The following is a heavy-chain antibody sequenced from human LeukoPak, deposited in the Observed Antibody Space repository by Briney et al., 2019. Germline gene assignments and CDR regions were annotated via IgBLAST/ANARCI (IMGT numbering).Heavy chain of an antibody. Sequence: GGSLRLSCAASGFTFSSYAMSWVRQAPGKGLEWVSTISGSGGSTYYADLGKGRFTVSRDNSKNTLYLQMNSLRAEDTAVYYCVRDGGGGYNQIDFWGQGTLVTVSS. CDR2: ISGSGGST. D-gene: IGHD5-24*01. CDR1: GFTFSSYA. J-gene: IGHJ4*02. V-gene: IGHV3-23*01. CDR3: VRDGGGGYNQIDF.